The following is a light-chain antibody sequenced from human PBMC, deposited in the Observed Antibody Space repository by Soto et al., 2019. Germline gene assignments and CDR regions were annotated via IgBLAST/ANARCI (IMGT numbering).Light chain of an antibody. J-gene: IGKJ2*01. V-gene: IGKV1-6*01. CDR3: LQEYNYPYT. CDR2: AAS. Sequence: AIQMTQSPSSLSASVGDRVTITCRASQGIGNDLGWYQQKPGKAPKLLIYAASSLHSGVPSRFRGSGSGTDFTLTISTLQPEDFATYYCLQEYNYPYTFGQGTKLEL. CDR1: QGIGND.